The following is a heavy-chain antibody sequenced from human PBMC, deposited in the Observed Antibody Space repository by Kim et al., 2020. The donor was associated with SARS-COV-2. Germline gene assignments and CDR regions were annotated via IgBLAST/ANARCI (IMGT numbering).Heavy chain of an antibody. V-gene: IGHV4-4*02. CDR3: ARLDSVSGGYYWFDP. D-gene: IGHD1-26*01. CDR1: GGSISSGTW. J-gene: IGHJ5*02. Sequence: SETLALTCGVSGGSISSGTWWSWVRQPPGKGMEWIGEISHSGNTNYNPSLRSRVTISVDKSKNQFSLSLNSVSAADTAVYYCARLDSVSGGYYWFDPWG. CDR2: ISHSGNT.